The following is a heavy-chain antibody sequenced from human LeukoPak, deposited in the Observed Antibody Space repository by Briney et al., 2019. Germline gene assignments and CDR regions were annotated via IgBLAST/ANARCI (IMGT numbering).Heavy chain of an antibody. CDR2: ISYDGSNK. J-gene: IGHJ5*02. CDR1: GFTFSSYG. Sequence: PGGSLRLSCAASGFTFSSYGMHWVRQAPGKGLEWVAVISYDGSNKYYADSVKGRFTISRDNSKNTLYLQMNSLRVEDTAVYYCAKDASTGTTWWFDPWGQGTLVTVSS. D-gene: IGHD1-7*01. V-gene: IGHV3-30*18. CDR3: AKDASTGTTWWFDP.